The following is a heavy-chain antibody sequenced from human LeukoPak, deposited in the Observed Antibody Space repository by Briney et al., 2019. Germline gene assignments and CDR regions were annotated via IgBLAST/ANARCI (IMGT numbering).Heavy chain of an antibody. CDR2: ISNSRNYI. D-gene: IGHD3-9*01. CDR1: GFTFSGYN. J-gene: IGHJ4*02. V-gene: IGHV3-21*01. CDR3: ARTPYDILTSFYKNPGGFDF. Sequence: PGGSLRLSCGASGFTFSGYNMNWVRQAPGKGLEWVSSISNSRNYIYYADSVKGRFTISRHNAKNSLYLQMNSMRAEDTAVYYCARTPYDILTSFYKNPGGFDFWGQGTLVTVSS.